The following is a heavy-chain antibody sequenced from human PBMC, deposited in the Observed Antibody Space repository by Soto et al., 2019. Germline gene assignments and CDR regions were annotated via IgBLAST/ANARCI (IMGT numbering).Heavy chain of an antibody. Sequence: GGSLRLSCAASGFTFTSYAMSWVRQAPGKGLEWVSAISGSGGSTYYADSVKGRFTISRDNSKNTLYLQMNSLRAEDTAVYYCAKSSLWSRAPLDYWGQGTLVTVSS. CDR1: GFTFTSYA. J-gene: IGHJ4*02. CDR2: ISGSGGST. D-gene: IGHD3-10*01. CDR3: AKSSLWSRAPLDY. V-gene: IGHV3-23*01.